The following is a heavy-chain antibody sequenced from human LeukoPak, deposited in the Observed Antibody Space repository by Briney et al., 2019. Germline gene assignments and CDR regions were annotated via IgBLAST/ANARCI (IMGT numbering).Heavy chain of an antibody. CDR2: INPYSGDT. V-gene: IGHV1-2*06. CDR3: ARDQGSLARSWYTGY. Sequence: ASVKVSCKASGYTLTCYHIHWVRHAPAQGLEWMGRINPYSGDTNFAQKFQGRVTITTDTSITTASIDLSSLTPHDTAVYFYARDQGSLARSWYTGYWGQGTQVTVSS. J-gene: IGHJ4*02. CDR1: GYTLTCYH. D-gene: IGHD6-13*01.